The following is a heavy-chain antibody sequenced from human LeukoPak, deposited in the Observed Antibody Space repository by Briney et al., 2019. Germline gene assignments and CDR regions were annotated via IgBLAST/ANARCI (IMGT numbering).Heavy chain of an antibody. Sequence: SVKVSCKASGFTFTSSAMQWVRQARGQRLEWIGWIVVGSGNTNYAQKFQERVTITRDMSTSTAYMELSSLRSEDTAVYYCAANQPDYGDSLGFDYWGQGTLVTVSS. J-gene: IGHJ4*02. CDR2: IVVGSGNT. D-gene: IGHD4-17*01. V-gene: IGHV1-58*02. CDR3: AANQPDYGDSLGFDY. CDR1: GFTFTSSA.